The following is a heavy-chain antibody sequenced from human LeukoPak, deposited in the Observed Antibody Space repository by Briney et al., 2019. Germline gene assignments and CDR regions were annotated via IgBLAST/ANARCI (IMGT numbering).Heavy chain of an antibody. CDR2: ISHSGTA. CDR1: SGPYSDCY. V-gene: IGHV4-34*01. CDR3: ARGFVLTGYLGIHAFYI. D-gene: IGHD3-9*01. J-gene: IGHJ3*02. Sequence: SDTVSLLCAVYSGPYSDCYWMWIRPPPGKGREGIGEISHSGTASYNPSLKSRVTISVDTSKNQVSLKLSTVTAADTAVYYCARGFVLTGYLGIHAFYIWGQGTMVTVSS.